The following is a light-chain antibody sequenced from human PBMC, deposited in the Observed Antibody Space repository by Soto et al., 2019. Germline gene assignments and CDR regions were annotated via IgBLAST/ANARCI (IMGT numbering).Light chain of an antibody. V-gene: IGKV1-6*01. CDR2: AAS. Sequence: AIQMTQSPSSLSASVGDRVTITCRASQDIRSDLGWYQQKPGKAPKLLMYAASSLQNEVPSRFSGSGSGTDFTLTITSLQPEDFATYYCLQDYNFPWAFGQGTKVDIK. CDR1: QDIRSD. J-gene: IGKJ1*01. CDR3: LQDYNFPWA.